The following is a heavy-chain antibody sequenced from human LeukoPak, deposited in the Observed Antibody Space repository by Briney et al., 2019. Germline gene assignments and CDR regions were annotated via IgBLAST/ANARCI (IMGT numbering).Heavy chain of an antibody. CDR1: GLSFSEYW. Sequence: GRSLRLSCVVSGLSFSEYWMHWVRQAPGKGLVWVTRSNLHGTTVDYADYVKGRFTISRDNANNTLFLQMNRPRAEDTAVYYCASAFTYVRLGDHWGQGTLVTVSS. D-gene: IGHD3-16*01. V-gene: IGHV3-74*01. J-gene: IGHJ4*02. CDR3: ASAFTYVRLGDH. CDR2: SNLHGTTV.